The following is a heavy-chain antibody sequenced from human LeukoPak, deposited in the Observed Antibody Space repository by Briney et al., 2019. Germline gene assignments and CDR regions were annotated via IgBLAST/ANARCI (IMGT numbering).Heavy chain of an antibody. Sequence: ASETLSLTCTVSGGSISSSSYYWGWIRQPPGKGLEWIGSIYYSGSTYYNPSLKSRVTISVDTSKNQFSLKLSSVTAADTAVYYCARERVYSSGWVLDYFDYWGQGTLVTVSS. V-gene: IGHV4-39*07. CDR1: GGSISSSSYY. D-gene: IGHD6-19*01. J-gene: IGHJ4*02. CDR2: IYYSGST. CDR3: ARERVYSSGWVLDYFDY.